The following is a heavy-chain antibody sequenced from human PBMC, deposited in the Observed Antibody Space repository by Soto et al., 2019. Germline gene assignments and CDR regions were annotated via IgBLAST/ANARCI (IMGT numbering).Heavy chain of an antibody. J-gene: IGHJ2*01. V-gene: IGHV1-69*08. CDR2: IITALGTT. CDR1: GGPFSSHT. CDR3: ARPDFGDYWYFDL. Sequence: QDQLVQSGAEVKKPGSSVKVSCKAFGGPFSSHTFSWVRQAPGQGLEWMGRIITALGTTTYAQKFQGRVTFTADESVTTVYMELNSLRTEDTAVYYCARPDFGDYWYFDLWGRGTLVTVSS. D-gene: IGHD4-17*01.